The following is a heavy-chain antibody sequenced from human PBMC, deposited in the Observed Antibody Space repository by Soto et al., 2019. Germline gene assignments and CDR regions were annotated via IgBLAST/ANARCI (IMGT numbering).Heavy chain of an antibody. Sequence: GGSLRLSSAASGFTFTSNSMNWVRQAPGKGLEWISYITSSSSTIYYADSVKGRFTISRDNAKNSLYLQMNSLRDDDTAVYYCARGRVGTAYFDYWGQGALVTVSS. V-gene: IGHV3-48*02. CDR2: ITSSSSTI. CDR3: ARGRVGTAYFDY. J-gene: IGHJ4*02. D-gene: IGHD2-21*02. CDR1: GFTFTSNS.